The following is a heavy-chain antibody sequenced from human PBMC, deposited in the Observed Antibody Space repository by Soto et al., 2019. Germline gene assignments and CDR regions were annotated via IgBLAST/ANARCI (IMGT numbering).Heavy chain of an antibody. Sequence: ASVKVSCKASGYTFTGYYMHWVRQAPGQGLEWMGWINPNSGGTNYAQKFQGRVTMTRDTSISTAYMELSRLRSDDTAVYYCARAGIYDSSGYYSYYFDYWGQGTLVTVSS. CDR1: GYTFTGYY. J-gene: IGHJ4*02. D-gene: IGHD3-22*01. CDR2: INPNSGGT. V-gene: IGHV1-2*02. CDR3: ARAGIYDSSGYYSYYFDY.